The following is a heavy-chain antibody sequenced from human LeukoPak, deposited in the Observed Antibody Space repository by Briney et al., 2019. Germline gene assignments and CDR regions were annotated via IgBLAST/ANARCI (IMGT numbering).Heavy chain of an antibody. Sequence: APLKVSCKASGYTFTRYYIHWGRQGPGQRREWVGWINPNSGGTNYAQKFQGRVTMTRDTSISTAYMELSRLRSDDTAVYYCARVKAARPSDLDYWGQGTLVTVSS. CDR2: INPNSGGT. CDR3: ARVKAARPSDLDY. J-gene: IGHJ4*02. CDR1: GYTFTRYY. V-gene: IGHV1-2*02. D-gene: IGHD6-6*01.